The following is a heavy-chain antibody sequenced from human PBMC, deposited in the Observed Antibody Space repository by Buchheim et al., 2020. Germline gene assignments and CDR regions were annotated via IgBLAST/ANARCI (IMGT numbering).Heavy chain of an antibody. CDR2: IWYDGSNK. J-gene: IGHJ1*01. CDR1: GFTFSSYG. CDR3: ARDLCSSTTTRGCVHFQH. Sequence: QVQLVESGGGVVQSGRSLRLSCAASGFTFSSYGMHWVRQAPGKGLEWVAVIWYDGSNKYYADSVKGRFTISRDNSKNTLYMQMNILRAEDTAVYYCARDLCSSTTTRGCVHFQHWGQGTL. V-gene: IGHV3-33*01. D-gene: IGHD6-13*01.